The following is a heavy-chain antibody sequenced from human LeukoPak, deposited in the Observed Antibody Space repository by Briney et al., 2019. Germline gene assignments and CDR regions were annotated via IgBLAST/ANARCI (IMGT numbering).Heavy chain of an antibody. CDR3: ARHGYCGNPRCYPDYYYIDV. CDR1: GYTFTDFY. Sequence: ASVTVSCKASGYTFTDFYIHWVRQAPGHGLEWMGWISPNTGVTNYAQIFQGRVTITRDTSITTTYLELRGLTSDDTAVYYCARHGYCGNPRCYPDYYYIDVWGKGTKVTVSS. D-gene: IGHD2-2*03. CDR2: ISPNTGVT. V-gene: IGHV1-2*02. J-gene: IGHJ6*03.